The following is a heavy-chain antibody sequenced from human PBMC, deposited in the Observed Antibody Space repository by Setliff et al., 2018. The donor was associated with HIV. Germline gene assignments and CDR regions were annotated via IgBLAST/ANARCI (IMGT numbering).Heavy chain of an antibody. Sequence: SETLSLTCTVSGDSISTDYWTWIRQPPGKGLEWIGHIYNSASTSYNPSLKSRVTISVDTSKNQFSLKLSSVTAADTAVYYCARHSPSDYWGQGTLVTVSS. CDR1: GDSISTDY. CDR2: IYNSAST. CDR3: ARHSPSDY. V-gene: IGHV4-59*08. J-gene: IGHJ4*02.